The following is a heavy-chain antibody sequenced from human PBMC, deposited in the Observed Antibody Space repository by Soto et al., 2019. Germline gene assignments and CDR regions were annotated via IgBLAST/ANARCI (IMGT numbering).Heavy chain of an antibody. CDR2: VKEDGSEL. J-gene: IGHJ4*02. CDR3: ARDIGFDYVN. CDR1: GFNVMSYW. D-gene: IGHD3-16*01. V-gene: IGHV3-7*01. Sequence: PGGSLRLSCAVSGFNVMSYWMSWVRQAPGKGLEWVASVKEDGSELYCLHSVRGRFSMTRDSAGNALHLTMNYLSAEDTGVYFCARDIGFDYVNWGQGIPVTVSS.